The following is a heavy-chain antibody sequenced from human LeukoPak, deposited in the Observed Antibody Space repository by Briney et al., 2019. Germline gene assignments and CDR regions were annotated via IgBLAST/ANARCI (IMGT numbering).Heavy chain of an antibody. CDR3: ARVDCSGGSCYSWFDY. J-gene: IGHJ4*02. D-gene: IGHD2-15*01. CDR2: IKQDGSEK. Sequence: GGSLRLSCAASGFPFSTFWMTWVRQAPGQGLEWVANIKQDGSEKYYVDSVKGRFTISRDNAKNSLYLQMNSLRAEDTAVYYCARVDCSGGSCYSWFDYWGQGTLVTVSS. V-gene: IGHV3-7*01. CDR1: GFPFSTFW.